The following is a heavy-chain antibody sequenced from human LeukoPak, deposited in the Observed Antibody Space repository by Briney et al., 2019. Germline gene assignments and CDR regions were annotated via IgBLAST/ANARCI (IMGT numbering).Heavy chain of an antibody. V-gene: IGHV3-74*01. CDR3: ARDHRYAFDN. CDR1: GFTLSTYW. D-gene: IGHD5-12*01. CDR2: INGDGTSK. Sequence: GGSLRLSCAASGFTLSTYWMHWVRQAPGKGLVWVSRINGDGTSKPYADSVKGRFTISRDNAKNILYLQMNSLRVEDTAVYYCARDHRYAFDNWGHGTLVTVSS. J-gene: IGHJ4*01.